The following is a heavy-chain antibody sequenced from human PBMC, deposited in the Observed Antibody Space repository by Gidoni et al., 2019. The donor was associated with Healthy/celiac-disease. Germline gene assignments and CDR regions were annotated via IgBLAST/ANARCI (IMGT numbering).Heavy chain of an antibody. CDR3: ARQDSYGPGMEIDY. CDR1: GGSISSSSYY. D-gene: IGHD3-10*01. CDR2: IYYSGST. J-gene: IGHJ4*02. V-gene: IGHV4-39*01. Sequence: QLQLQESGPGLVKPSETLSLTCTVAGGSISSSSYYWGWIRQPPGKGLEWIGSIYYSGSTYYNPSLKSRVTISVDTSKNQFSLKLSSVTAADTAVYYCARQDSYGPGMEIDYWGQGTLVTVSS.